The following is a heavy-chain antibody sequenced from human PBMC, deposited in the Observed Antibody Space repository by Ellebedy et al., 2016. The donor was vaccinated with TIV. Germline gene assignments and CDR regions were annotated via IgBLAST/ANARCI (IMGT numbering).Heavy chain of an antibody. CDR3: ARVSGSSGWYRYYYYGMDV. J-gene: IGHJ6*02. D-gene: IGHD6-19*01. CDR2: TYYRSKWYN. CDR1: GDSFSSNSAA. Sequence: SETLSLTCAISGDSFSSNSAAWNWIRQSPSRGLEWLGRTYYRSKWYNDYAVSVKSRITINPDTSKNQFSLQLNSVTPEDTAVYYCARVSGSSGWYRYYYYGMDVWGQGTTVTVSS. V-gene: IGHV6-1*01.